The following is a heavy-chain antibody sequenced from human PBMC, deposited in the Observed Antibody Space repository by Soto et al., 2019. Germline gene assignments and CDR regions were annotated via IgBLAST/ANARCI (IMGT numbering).Heavy chain of an antibody. CDR3: TGEVASGY. CDR1: GFTVSTYG. CDR2: ISRDGGTK. J-gene: IGHJ4*02. Sequence: QVQLVESGGGVVQPGRSLRLSCAGSGFTVSTYGMHWLRQAPGKGLEWVAVISRDGGTKYYADSVKGRFTISRDNSRNTLFLEMNSLRGDDMAVYYCTGEVASGYWGQGTLVTVSS. V-gene: IGHV3-30*03. D-gene: IGHD2-8*02.